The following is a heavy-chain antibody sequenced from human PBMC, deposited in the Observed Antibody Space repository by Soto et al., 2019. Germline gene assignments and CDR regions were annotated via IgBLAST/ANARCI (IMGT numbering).Heavy chain of an antibody. CDR2: INPNSGGT. V-gene: IGHV1-2*04. D-gene: IGHD2-2*01. J-gene: IGHJ5*02. CDR3: VTYGHPVPA. CDR1: GYTVTGYY. Sequence: ASVQVSCKASGYTVTGYYMHWVRQAPGQGLEWMGWINPNSGGTNYAQKFQGWVTMTRDTSISTAYMELSRLRSDDTAVYYCVTYGHPVPAWGQGTLVTVSS.